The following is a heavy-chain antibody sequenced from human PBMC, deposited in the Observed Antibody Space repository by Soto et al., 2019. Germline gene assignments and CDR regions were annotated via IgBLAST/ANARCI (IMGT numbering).Heavy chain of an antibody. CDR3: VCGGNFFIY. CDR1: GFTFSTYW. CDR2: MDQDGSET. Sequence: EVQLVESGGGLVQPGGSLRLSCAASGFTFSTYWMTWVRQPPGKGLEWVANMDQDGSETYYVDSVRGRFTVSRDNAKNSLYLQMNSQRVEETAVYYCVCGGNFFIYWGQGTLVTVSP. J-gene: IGHJ4*02. D-gene: IGHD3-16*01. V-gene: IGHV3-7*01.